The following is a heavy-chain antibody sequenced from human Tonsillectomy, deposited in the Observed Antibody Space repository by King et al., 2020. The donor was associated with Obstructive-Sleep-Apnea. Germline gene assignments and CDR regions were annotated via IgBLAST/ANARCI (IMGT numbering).Heavy chain of an antibody. V-gene: IGHV1-2*02. CDR1: GYTFTGYY. CDR3: ATVAVSTATYYFDY. CDR2: INPNSGGT. Sequence: QLVQSGAEVKKPGASVKVSCKASGYTFTGYYIHWVRQAPGQGLEWMGWINPNSGGTNYAQKFQGRVTMTRDTSISTAYMELSRLISDDTAVDYCATVAVSTATYYFDYWGQGTLVTVSS. D-gene: IGHD4-17*01. J-gene: IGHJ4*02.